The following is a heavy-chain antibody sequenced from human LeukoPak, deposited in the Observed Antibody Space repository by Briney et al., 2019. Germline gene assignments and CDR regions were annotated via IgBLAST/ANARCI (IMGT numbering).Heavy chain of an antibody. D-gene: IGHD3-22*01. J-gene: IGHJ4*02. Sequence: PSETLSPTCTVSGGSISSSSYYWGWIRQPPGKGLEWIGSIYYSGGTYYNPSLKSRVTISVDTSKNQFSLKLSSVTAADTAVYYCARQGRSYYDSSGQAFDYWGQGTLVTVSS. V-gene: IGHV4-39*01. CDR1: GGSISSSSYY. CDR3: ARQGRSYYDSSGQAFDY. CDR2: IYYSGGT.